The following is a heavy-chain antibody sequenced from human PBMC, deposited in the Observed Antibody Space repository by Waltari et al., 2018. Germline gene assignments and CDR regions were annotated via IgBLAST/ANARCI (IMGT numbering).Heavy chain of an antibody. Sequence: QVQLQESGPGLVKPSGTLSLTCAVSGGSISSSNWWRWVRQPPGKGLEWIGEIYHSGSTNYNPSLKSRVTISVDKSKNQFSLKLSSVTAADTAVYYCARDGLRFLEWLFFPGAFDIWGQGTMVTVSS. CDR3: ARDGLRFLEWLFFPGAFDI. CDR1: GGSISSSNW. D-gene: IGHD3-3*01. V-gene: IGHV4-4*02. J-gene: IGHJ3*02. CDR2: IYHSGST.